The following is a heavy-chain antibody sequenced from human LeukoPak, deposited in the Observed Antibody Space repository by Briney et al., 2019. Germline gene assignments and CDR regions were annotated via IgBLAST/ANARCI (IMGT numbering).Heavy chain of an antibody. CDR3: ARDRPGNTAIDY. J-gene: IGHJ4*02. CDR1: GFTFSTYW. CDR2: IHSDGRST. V-gene: IGHV3-74*01. Sequence: GGSLRLSCAASGFTFSTYWMHWVCQAPGKGLVWVSRIHSDGRSTSYADSVNGRFTISRDNAKNTLYLQMNSLRAEDTAVYYCARDRPGNTAIDYWGQGTLVTVSS. D-gene: IGHD5-18*01.